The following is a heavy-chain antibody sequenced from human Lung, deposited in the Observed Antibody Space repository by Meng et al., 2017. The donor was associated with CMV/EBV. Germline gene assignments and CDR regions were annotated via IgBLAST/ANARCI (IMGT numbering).Heavy chain of an antibody. CDR3: AKAQFGRYFDGRDGMDV. J-gene: IGHJ6*02. Sequence: GESLKISCAASGFTFDDYAMHWVRQAPGKGLEWVSLISWDGGSTYYADSVKGRFTISRDNSKNTLYLQMYSLRADDTAVYHCAKAQFGRYFDGRDGMDVWGQGTTVTVSS. V-gene: IGHV3-43D*03. CDR2: ISWDGGST. CDR1: GFTFDDYA. D-gene: IGHD3-9*01.